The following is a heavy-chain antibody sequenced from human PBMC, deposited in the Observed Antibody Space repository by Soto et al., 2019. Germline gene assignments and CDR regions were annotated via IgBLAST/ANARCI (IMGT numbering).Heavy chain of an antibody. CDR1: GGSVTSGGFA. CDR3: ARELRARFDP. CDR2: IYDSGNT. J-gene: IGHJ5*02. V-gene: IGHV4-30-2*01. Sequence: SLTCAVSGGSVTSGGFAWSWIRQTPRKGLEWIGYIYDSGNTNYNGSLKSRVTISIDRSKNHVSLRMTSVTAADTAIYYCARELRARFDPWGQGILVTVSS. D-gene: IGHD3-3*01.